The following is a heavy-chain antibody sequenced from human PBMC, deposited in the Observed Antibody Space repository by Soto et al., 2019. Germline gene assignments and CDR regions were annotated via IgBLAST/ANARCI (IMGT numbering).Heavy chain of an antibody. D-gene: IGHD6-6*01. V-gene: IGHV3-23*01. J-gene: IGHJ6*03. CDR2: VVGHSVST. CDR1: GFTFSSSA. CDR3: AKARGSSPLWGYYHTDV. Sequence: EVRLLESGGDLIQPWGSLRLSCAASGFTFSSSAMSWVRQAPDKGLEWVSAVVGHSVSTFYADSVNCRFTISKDSSNNTLCQQMNSVGPEDQAVYDCAKARGSSPLWGYYHTDVFGRGQRSASP.